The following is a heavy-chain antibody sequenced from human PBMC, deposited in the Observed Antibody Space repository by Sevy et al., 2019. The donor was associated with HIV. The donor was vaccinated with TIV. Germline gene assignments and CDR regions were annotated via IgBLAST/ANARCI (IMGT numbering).Heavy chain of an antibody. J-gene: IGHJ4*02. Sequence: SETLSLTCSVSGGSISSYFWTWVRQSPGKGLEWIGNIYFTGNTDYSPSLKSRVTLSLDTSKSQFSLTLKSVTAAGTAIYFCARDSTTRPRVLDYWGQGNLVTVSS. CDR1: GGSISSYF. CDR3: ARDSTTRPRVLDY. V-gene: IGHV4-59*01. CDR2: IYFTGNT. D-gene: IGHD1-1*01.